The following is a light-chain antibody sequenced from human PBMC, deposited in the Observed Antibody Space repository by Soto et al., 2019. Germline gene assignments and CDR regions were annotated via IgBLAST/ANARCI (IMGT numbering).Light chain of an antibody. V-gene: IGKV3-15*01. J-gene: IGKJ3*01. Sequence: EIVMTQSPATLSVSPGERATLSCRASQSVSDNLAWYQQKPGQAPRLLIYAASTRATGIPARFSGSGSGTEFTITISSLQSEDFAVYYGQQYNNWPPITFGPGTKVDIK. CDR3: QQYNNWPPIT. CDR2: AAS. CDR1: QSVSDN.